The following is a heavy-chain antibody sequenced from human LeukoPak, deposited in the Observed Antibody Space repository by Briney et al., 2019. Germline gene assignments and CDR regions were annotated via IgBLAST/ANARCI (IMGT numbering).Heavy chain of an antibody. CDR2: IIPIFGTA. J-gene: IGHJ4*02. D-gene: IGHD3-22*01. V-gene: IGHV1-69*13. Sequence: SVKVSCKASGGTFSSYAISWVRQAPGQGLEWMGGIIPIFGTANYAQKFQGRVTITADESTSTAYMELGSLRSEDTAVYYCARVRPNYYDSSGYSHFDYWGQGTLVTVSS. CDR3: ARVRPNYYDSSGYSHFDY. CDR1: GGTFSSYA.